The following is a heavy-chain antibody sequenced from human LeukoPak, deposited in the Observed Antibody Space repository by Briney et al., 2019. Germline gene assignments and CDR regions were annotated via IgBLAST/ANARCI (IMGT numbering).Heavy chain of an antibody. CDR3: ARGRVSSSSWSSTYYYYFYMDV. J-gene: IGHJ6*03. CDR1: GGSFSGYY. CDR2: INHSGST. V-gene: IGHV4-34*01. Sequence: PSETLSLTCVVYGGSFSGYYWSWIRQPPGKGLEWIGEINHSGSTNYNPSLKSRVTISVDTSKNQFSLKLSSVTAADTAVYFCARGRVSSSSWSSTYYYYFYMDVWGKGTTVTVSS. D-gene: IGHD6-13*01.